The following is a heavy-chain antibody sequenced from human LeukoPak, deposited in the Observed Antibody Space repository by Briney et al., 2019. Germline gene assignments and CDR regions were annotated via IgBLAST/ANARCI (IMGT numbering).Heavy chain of an antibody. D-gene: IGHD6-13*01. CDR1: GGSFSGYY. J-gene: IGHJ4*02. CDR2: INHSGST. V-gene: IGHV4-34*01. CDR3: ARGDKYSSSWYPFGY. Sequence: SETLSLTCAVYGGSFSGYYWSWIRQPPGKGLEWIGEINHSGSTNYNPSLKSRVTMSVDTSKNQFSLKLSSVTAADTAVYYCARGDKYSSSWYPFGYWGQGTLVTVSS.